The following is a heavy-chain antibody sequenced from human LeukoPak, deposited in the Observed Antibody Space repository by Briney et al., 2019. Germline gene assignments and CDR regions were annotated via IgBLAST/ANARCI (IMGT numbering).Heavy chain of an antibody. CDR1: GGSFSGYY. J-gene: IGHJ4*02. V-gene: IGHV4-34*01. CDR2: INHSGST. Sequence: PSETLSLTCAVYGGSFSGYYWSWVRQPPGKGLEWIGEINHSGSTNYNPSLKSRVTISVDTSKNQFSLKLSSVTAADTAVYYCARGGYYGSGSYHYHSWYFDYWGQGTLVTVSS. CDR3: ARGGYYGSGSYHYHSWYFDY. D-gene: IGHD3-10*01.